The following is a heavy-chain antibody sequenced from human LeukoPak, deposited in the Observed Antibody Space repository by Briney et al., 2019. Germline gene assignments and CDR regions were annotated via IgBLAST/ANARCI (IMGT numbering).Heavy chain of an antibody. Sequence: PGGSLRLSCAASGFTFDNSWVHWVRQAPGKGLVWVSLINADGSTATYADSVKGRFTISRDNARNTLSLQMNSLTIEDTAVYYCVVVVEPPDSDGFDVWGQGTMITVSS. CDR2: INADGSTA. J-gene: IGHJ3*01. D-gene: IGHD1-14*01. V-gene: IGHV3-74*01. CDR3: VVVVEPPDSDGFDV. CDR1: GFTFDNSW.